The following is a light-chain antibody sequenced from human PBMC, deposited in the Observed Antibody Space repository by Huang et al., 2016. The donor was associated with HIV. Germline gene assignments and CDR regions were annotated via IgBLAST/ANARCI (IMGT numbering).Light chain of an antibody. CDR1: RDISTF. V-gene: IGKV1-27*01. Sequence: MTQSPPSLSASIGDRVTLTCRASRDISTFLAWYQQKPGKPPRLLIYAASILHSGVPARFSGGGSGTKFTLTVSSLQPEDVANYYCQKYDSAPRTFGQGTKLEL. CDR2: AAS. CDR3: QKYDSAPRT. J-gene: IGKJ1*01.